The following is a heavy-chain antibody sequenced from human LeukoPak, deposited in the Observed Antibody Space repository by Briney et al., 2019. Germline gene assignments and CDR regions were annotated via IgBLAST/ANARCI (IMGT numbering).Heavy chain of an antibody. CDR3: ARAYDDHVWTYFEH. CDR2: ISAHNGNT. CDR1: GYIFTNYG. Sequence: ASVKVSCKASGYIFTNYGITWVRHAPGQGLEWMGWISAHNGNTKYAQKVQDRVTMTTDTSTSTAYMELRSLRSDDTAVYYCARAYDDHVWTYFEHWGQGTLVTVSS. J-gene: IGHJ1*01. D-gene: IGHD3-3*01. V-gene: IGHV1-18*01.